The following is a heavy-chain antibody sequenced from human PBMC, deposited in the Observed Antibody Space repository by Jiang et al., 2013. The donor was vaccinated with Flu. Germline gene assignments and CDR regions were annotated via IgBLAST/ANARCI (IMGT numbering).Heavy chain of an antibody. CDR1: GFTFSSYW. CDR2: IKQDGSEK. J-gene: IGHJ3*02. CDR3: AREGLEWLLNAFVY. V-gene: IGHV3-7*03. Sequence: PGGSLRLSCAASGFTFSSYWMSWVRQAPGKGLEWVANIKQDGSEKYYVDSVKGRFTISRDNAKNSLYLQMNSLRAEDTAVYYCAREGLEWLLNAFVYLGPKGQWSPSLQ. D-gene: IGHD3-3*01.